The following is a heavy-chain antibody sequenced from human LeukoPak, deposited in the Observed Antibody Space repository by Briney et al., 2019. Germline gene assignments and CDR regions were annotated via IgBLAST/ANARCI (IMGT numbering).Heavy chain of an antibody. CDR1: GGSISSYY. D-gene: IGHD3-10*01. Sequence: SETLSLTCTVSGGSISSYYWSWIRQPPGKRLEWIGYIYYTGSTDYNPSLKSRVTILVDTSKNQFSLKLSSVTAADTAIYFCARGGGSLDYWGQGTLVIVSS. V-gene: IGHV4-59*01. CDR3: ARGGGSLDY. J-gene: IGHJ4*02. CDR2: IYYTGST.